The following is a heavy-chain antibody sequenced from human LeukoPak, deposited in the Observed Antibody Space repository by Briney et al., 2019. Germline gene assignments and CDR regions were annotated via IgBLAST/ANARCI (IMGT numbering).Heavy chain of an antibody. Sequence: SSETLSLTCSVSGGSISRHYWSWIRQPPRKGLEWIGYISYSGSTRYNPSFQSRVTISMEMSKTHFSLKLTSVTAADTAVYYCARLLNNDNSGDPDTFDMWGPGTMVTVSS. CDR2: ISYSGST. J-gene: IGHJ3*02. V-gene: IGHV4-59*08. D-gene: IGHD3-22*01. CDR3: ARLLNNDNSGDPDTFDM. CDR1: GGSISRHY.